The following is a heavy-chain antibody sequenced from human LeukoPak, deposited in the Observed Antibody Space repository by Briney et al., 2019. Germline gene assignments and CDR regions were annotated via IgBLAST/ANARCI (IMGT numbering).Heavy chain of an antibody. CDR2: IYYSGST. Sequence: SETLSLTCTVSGGSISSSSYYWGWIRQPPGKGLEWIGSIYYSGSTYYNPSLKSRVTISVDTSKNQFSLKLSSVTAADTAVYYCARVGGMTTSFTAPYNWFDPWGQGTLVTVSS. D-gene: IGHD4-17*01. CDR1: GGSISSSSYY. CDR3: ARVGGMTTSFTAPYNWFDP. J-gene: IGHJ5*02. V-gene: IGHV4-39*07.